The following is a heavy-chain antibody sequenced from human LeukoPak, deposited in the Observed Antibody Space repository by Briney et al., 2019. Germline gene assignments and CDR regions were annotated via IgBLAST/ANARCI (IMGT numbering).Heavy chain of an antibody. J-gene: IGHJ4*02. V-gene: IGHV4-39*01. CDR1: GGSITSGAYY. CDR3: ARNRRSYDSSGYQNYFAY. CDR2: INYSGST. Sequence: SETLSLTCTVSGGSITSGAYYWGWIRQPPGKGLEWIGSINYSGSTYSNPSLKSRVTISVDTSKNQFSLKLTSVTAADTAVYYCARNRRSYDSSGYQNYFAYWGQGTLVIVSS. D-gene: IGHD3-22*01.